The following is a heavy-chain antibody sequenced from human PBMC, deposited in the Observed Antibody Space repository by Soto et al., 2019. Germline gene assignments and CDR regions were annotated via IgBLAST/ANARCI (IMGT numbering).Heavy chain of an antibody. D-gene: IGHD3-16*01. CDR2: IPSKTHTYAT. J-gene: IGHJ3*02. V-gene: IGHV3-73*02. CDR3: TRDANYRDDSAYYDVFDI. Sequence: EVQLVESGGGLVQPGGSLKLSCAASGFTFSGSTIHWVRQTSGKGLEWVGRIPSKTHTYATAYAASVKGRFTISRDDSKNTAYLQMNSLRLEDTAVYYCTRDANYRDDSAYYDVFDIWGQGTMVTVSS. CDR1: GFTFSGST.